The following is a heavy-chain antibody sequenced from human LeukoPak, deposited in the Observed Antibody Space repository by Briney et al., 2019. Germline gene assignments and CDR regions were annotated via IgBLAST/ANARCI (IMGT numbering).Heavy chain of an antibody. D-gene: IGHD6-19*01. V-gene: IGHV1-69*05. CDR3: ARESAVAGTSQGDYFDY. CDR1: GGTFSSYA. J-gene: IGHJ4*02. CDR2: IIPIFGTA. Sequence: ASVKVSCKASGGTFSSYAISWVRQAPGQGLEWMGGIIPIFGTANYAQKFQGRVTITTDESTSTAYMELSSLRSEDTAVYYCARESAVAGTSQGDYFDYWGQGTLVTVSS.